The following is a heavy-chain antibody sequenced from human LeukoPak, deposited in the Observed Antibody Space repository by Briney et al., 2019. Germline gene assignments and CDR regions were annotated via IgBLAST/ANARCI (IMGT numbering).Heavy chain of an antibody. CDR3: ARGGGYSYGARYYYGMDV. D-gene: IGHD5-18*01. CDR2: IYYSGST. V-gene: IGHV4-59*01. CDR1: GGSFSGYY. Sequence: SETLSLTCAVYGGSFSGYYWSWIRQPPGKGLEWIGYIYYSGSTNYNPSLKSRVTISVDTSKNQLSLKLSSVTAADTAVYYCARGGGYSYGARYYYGMDVWGQGTTVTVSS. J-gene: IGHJ6*02.